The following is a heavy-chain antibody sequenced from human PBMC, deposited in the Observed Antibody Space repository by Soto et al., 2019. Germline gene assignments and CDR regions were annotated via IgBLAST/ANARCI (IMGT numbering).Heavy chain of an antibody. J-gene: IGHJ5*02. D-gene: IGHD3-16*01. V-gene: IGHV1-8*01. Sequence: QVQLVQSGAEVKRPGASVKVSCKASGDTLSNFDFNWVRQATGQGLEWMGWMYPNNGQTAYARTFQGRVTMTRNSSISTAYMELSSLTSEDTAVYYCATMIRGLIHWLDPWGQGTLVTVSS. CDR2: MYPNNGQT. CDR3: ATMIRGLIHWLDP. CDR1: GDTLSNFD.